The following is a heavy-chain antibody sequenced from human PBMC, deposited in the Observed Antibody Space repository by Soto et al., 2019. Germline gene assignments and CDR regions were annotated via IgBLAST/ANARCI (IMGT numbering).Heavy chain of an antibody. J-gene: IGHJ4*02. V-gene: IGHV4-39*01. CDR3: ARLEGLATISYYFDF. D-gene: IGHD5-12*01. Sequence: QLQLQESGPGLVKPSETLSLTCSVSDDSINSDKYYWGWIRQPPGKSLEWIGSIYYRGNAYYNPSLQTRVTISLDKSKSQFSLKLNSVTAADSAVYFCARLEGLATISYYFDFWGPGALVIVSS. CDR2: IYYRGNA. CDR1: DDSINSDKYY.